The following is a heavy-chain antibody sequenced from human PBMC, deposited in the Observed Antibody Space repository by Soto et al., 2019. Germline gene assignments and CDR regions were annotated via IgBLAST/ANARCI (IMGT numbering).Heavy chain of an antibody. V-gene: IGHV4-59*01. D-gene: IGHD2-2*01. J-gene: IGHJ4*02. CDR1: GGTISSFY. Sequence: SETLSLTCTIFGGTISSFYWSWIRQPPGRGLEWIGNINDGGSTNYNPSLKSRVTISVDTSKNQLSLKLTSVAAADTAVYYCARGGGSSDVWGQGTLGT. CDR3: ARGGGSSDV. CDR2: INDGGST.